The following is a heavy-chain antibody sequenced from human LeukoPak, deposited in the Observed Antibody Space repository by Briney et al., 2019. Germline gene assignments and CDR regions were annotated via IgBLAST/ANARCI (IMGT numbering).Heavy chain of an antibody. V-gene: IGHV3-74*01. CDR2: IKNDGSST. CDR3: AKSDWFDP. J-gene: IGHJ5*02. Sequence: TGGSLRLSCVASGFTFSGYWMHWVRQTPGKGLVWVSRIKNDGSSTSYADSVKGRFTVSRDNAKNTLYLQMNGLRAEDTAVYFCAKSDWFDPWGQGTLVTVSS. CDR1: GFTFSGYW.